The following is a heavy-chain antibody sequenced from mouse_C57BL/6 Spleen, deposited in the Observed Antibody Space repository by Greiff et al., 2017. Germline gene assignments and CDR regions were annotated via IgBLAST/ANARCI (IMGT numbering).Heavy chain of an antibody. CDR2: IHPNSGST. D-gene: IGHD1-1*01. CDR3: AREHYGSSYEGFDY. Sequence: VQLQQPGAELVKPGASVKLSCNASGYTFTSYWMHWVKQRPGQGLEWIGMIHPNSGSTNYNEKFKSKATLTVDKSSSTAYMQRSSLTSEDSAVYNSAREHYGSSYEGFDYWGQGTTLTVSS. CDR1: GYTFTSYW. J-gene: IGHJ2*01. V-gene: IGHV1-64*01.